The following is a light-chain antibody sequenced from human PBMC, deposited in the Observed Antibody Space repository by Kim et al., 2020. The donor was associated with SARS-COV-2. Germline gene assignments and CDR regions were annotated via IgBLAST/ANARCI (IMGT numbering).Light chain of an antibody. J-gene: IGKJ1*01. Sequence: SVSPGERATLSGRASQSVSSNLAWYQQKPGQTPRLLIYGASTRATGIPARFSDSGSGTEFTLTISSLQSEDFAIYYCQQHDTWWTFGQGTKVDIK. CDR1: QSVSSN. CDR3: QQHDTWWT. CDR2: GAS. V-gene: IGKV3-15*01.